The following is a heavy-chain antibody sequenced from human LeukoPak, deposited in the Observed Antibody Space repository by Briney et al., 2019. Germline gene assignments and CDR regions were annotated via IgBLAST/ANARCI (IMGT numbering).Heavy chain of an antibody. D-gene: IGHD4/OR15-4a*01. CDR3: ARWESRRASNY. V-gene: IGHV4-34*01. CDR1: GGSFSGYY. CDR2: TNHSGST. Sequence: PSETLSLTCAVYGGSFSGYYWSWIRQPPGKGLEWIGETNHSGSTNYNPSLKSRVTISVDTSKNQFSLKLSSVTAADTAVYYCARWESRRASNYWGQGTLVTVSS. J-gene: IGHJ4*02.